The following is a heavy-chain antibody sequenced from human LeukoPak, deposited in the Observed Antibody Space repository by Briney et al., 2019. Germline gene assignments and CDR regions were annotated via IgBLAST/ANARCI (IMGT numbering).Heavy chain of an antibody. J-gene: IGHJ3*02. V-gene: IGHV1-18*01. Sequence: ASVKVSCKASGYTFTSYGISWVRQAPGQGLEWMGWISAYNGNTNYAQKLQGRVTMTTDTSTSTAYMELRSLRSDDTAVYYCAKAPAVMTAQDAFDIWGQGTMVTVSS. CDR1: GYTFTSYG. CDR2: ISAYNGNT. D-gene: IGHD2-21*02. CDR3: AKAPAVMTAQDAFDI.